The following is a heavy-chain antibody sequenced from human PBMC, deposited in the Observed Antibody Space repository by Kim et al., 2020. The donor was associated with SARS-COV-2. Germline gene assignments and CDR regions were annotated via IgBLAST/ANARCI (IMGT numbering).Heavy chain of an antibody. D-gene: IGHD3-10*01. V-gene: IGHV1-46*01. J-gene: IGHJ4*02. CDR3: ARAGGGFGELLSFDY. Sequence: QKFPGRVTMTRDTSTSTVYMELSSLRSEDTAVYYCARAGGGFGELLSFDYWGQGTLVTVSS.